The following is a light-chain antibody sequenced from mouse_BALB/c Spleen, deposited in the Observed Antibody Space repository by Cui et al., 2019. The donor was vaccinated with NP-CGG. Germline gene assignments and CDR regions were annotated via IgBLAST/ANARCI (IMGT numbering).Light chain of an antibody. V-gene: IGLV1*01. J-gene: IGLJ1*01. Sequence: QAVVTQASALTTLPGETVTLTCRSSTGAVTTTNYANWVQEKPDHLFTGLIGGTNNRVPGVPARFSGSLIGDKAALTLTGAQTEDEAIYFCALWYSNHWVFGGGTKLTVL. CDR1: TGAVTTTNY. CDR2: GTN. CDR3: ALWYSNHWV.